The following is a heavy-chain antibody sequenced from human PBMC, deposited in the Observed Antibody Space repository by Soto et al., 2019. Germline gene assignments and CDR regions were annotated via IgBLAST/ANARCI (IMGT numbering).Heavy chain of an antibody. Sequence: EVQLLESGGGLVQPGGSLRLSCAASGFTFSSYAMSWVRQAPGKGLEWVSAISDSGGSTYYKDSVKGRFTIARDNSKNXLYLQMSSLRGEDTGIYDCAKDGYGSRWSLGYFAYWGQGTLATVSS. CDR2: ISDSGGST. V-gene: IGHV3-23*01. CDR1: GFTFSSYA. J-gene: IGHJ4*02. CDR3: AKDGYGSRWSLGYFAY. D-gene: IGHD6-13*01.